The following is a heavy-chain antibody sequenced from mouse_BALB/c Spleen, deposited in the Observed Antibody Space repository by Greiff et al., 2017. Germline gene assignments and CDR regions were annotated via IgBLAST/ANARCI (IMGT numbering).Heavy chain of an antibody. CDR2: INPYNDGT. J-gene: IGHJ3*01. CDR1: GYPFTSYV. CDR3: ARVHY. Sequence: EVQLQLSGPELVKPGASVKMSCKASGYPFTSYVMHWVKQKPGQGLEWIGYINPYNDGTNYNEKFKGNATLTADKSSSTAYMELSSLTSADSAVYYCARVHYWGQGTLVTVSA. V-gene: IGHV1-14*01.